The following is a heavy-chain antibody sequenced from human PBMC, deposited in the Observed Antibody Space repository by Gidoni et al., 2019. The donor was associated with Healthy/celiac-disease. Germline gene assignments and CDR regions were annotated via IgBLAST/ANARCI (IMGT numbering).Heavy chain of an antibody. CDR1: GYTFTSYG. Sequence: QVQLVQSGAAVKKPGASVKVSCKASGYTFTSYGISWVRQAPGQGLEWMGWISAYNGNTNYAQKLQGRVTMTTDTSTSTAYMELRSLRSDDTAVYYCARGVKLVATKNIYYYYGMDVWGQGTTVTVSS. J-gene: IGHJ6*02. D-gene: IGHD5-12*01. CDR3: ARGVKLVATKNIYYYYGMDV. CDR2: ISAYNGNT. V-gene: IGHV1-18*01.